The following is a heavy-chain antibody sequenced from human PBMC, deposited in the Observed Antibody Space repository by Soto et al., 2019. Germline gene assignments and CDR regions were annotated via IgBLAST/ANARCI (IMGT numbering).Heavy chain of an antibody. J-gene: IGHJ6*01. CDR2: INPNSGGT. D-gene: IGHD3-3*01. CDR1: GYTFTGYY. V-gene: IGHV1-2*04. Sequence: QVQLVQSGAEVKKPGASVKVSCKASGYTFTGYYMHWVRQAPGQGLEWMGWINPNSGGTNYAQKFQGWVTMTRDTSISTAYMELSRLRSDDTAVYYCARGPYYDFWSGYFSNRYYYYGMDVW. CDR3: ARGPYYDFWSGYFSNRYYYYGMDV.